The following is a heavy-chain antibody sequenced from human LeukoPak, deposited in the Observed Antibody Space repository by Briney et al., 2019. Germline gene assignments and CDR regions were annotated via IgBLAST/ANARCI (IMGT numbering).Heavy chain of an antibody. D-gene: IGHD3-16*02. J-gene: IGHJ4*02. CDR3: ARGRYDYVWGSYRYGFFGY. V-gene: IGHV3-66*01. CDR2: IYSGGRT. Sequence: GGSLRLSCAASGFTVSGNYMSWVRQAPGKGLEWVSIIYSGGRTHYAASVKDRFTISRDNSKNTLYLQMNSLRAEDTAVYYCARGRYDYVWGSYRYGFFGYWGQGTLVTVSS. CDR1: GFTVSGNY.